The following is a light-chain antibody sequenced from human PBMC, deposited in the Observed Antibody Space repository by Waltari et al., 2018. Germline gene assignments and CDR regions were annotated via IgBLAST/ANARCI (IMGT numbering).Light chain of an antibody. CDR3: SAWDDSLHGPVV. CDR1: TSNIGSNV. J-gene: IGLJ2*01. CDR2: STY. V-gene: IGLV1-44*01. Sequence: QSVLTQPPSASGTPGQTVIISCSGSTSNIGSNVVSWYQQLPGTAPKLLIHSTYQRPSGVPDRFSGSKSGISASLAIRGLQSADEAVYYCSAWDDSLHGPVVFGGGTKLTVL.